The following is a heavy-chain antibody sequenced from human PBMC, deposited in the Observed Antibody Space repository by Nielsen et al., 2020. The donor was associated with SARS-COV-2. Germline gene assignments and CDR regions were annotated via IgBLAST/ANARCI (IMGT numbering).Heavy chain of an antibody. CDR2: IYYSGST. D-gene: IGHD6-13*01. J-gene: IGHJ6*02. V-gene: IGHV4-39*07. Sequence: SETLSLTCTVSGGSISSSSYYWGWIRQPPGKGLEWIGSIYYSGSTYYNPSLKSRVTISVDTSKNQFSLKLSSVTAADTAVYYCARYSSYGMDVWGQGTTVTVSS. CDR3: ARYSSYGMDV. CDR1: GGSISSSSYY.